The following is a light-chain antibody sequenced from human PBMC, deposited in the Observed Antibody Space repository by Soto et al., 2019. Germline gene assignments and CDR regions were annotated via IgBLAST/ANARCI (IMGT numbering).Light chain of an antibody. CDR3: CSYAGRSTWDVV. CDR2: EGF. J-gene: IGLJ2*01. Sequence: QSALTQPASLSGSPGQSITISCTGTSSDVGGSGLVSWYQFHPGKAPKLLIFEGFKWPSGVSNRFSGSKSGSTASLTSSGLQAEDEADYYCCSYAGRSTWDVVFGGGTKLTVL. V-gene: IGLV2-23*01. CDR1: SSDVGGSGL.